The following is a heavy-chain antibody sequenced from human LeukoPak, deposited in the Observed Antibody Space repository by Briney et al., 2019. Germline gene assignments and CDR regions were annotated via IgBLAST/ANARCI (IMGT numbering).Heavy chain of an antibody. CDR3: ARDGYGDSTGAFDV. CDR1: GFTFSTHW. D-gene: IGHD4-17*01. J-gene: IGHJ3*01. Sequence: GGSLRLSCAASGFTFSTHWMHWVRQAPGKGLQWIANIRQDGNAKYYVDSVKGRFTISRDNAKKSVYLQMNSLRADDTAVYYCARDGYGDSTGAFDVWGQGTMVTVSS. V-gene: IGHV3-7*01. CDR2: IRQDGNAK.